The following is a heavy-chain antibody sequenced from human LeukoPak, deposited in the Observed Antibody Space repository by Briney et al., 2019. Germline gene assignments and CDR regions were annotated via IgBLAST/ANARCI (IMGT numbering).Heavy chain of an antibody. D-gene: IGHD3-3*01. CDR1: GFTFSSYS. CDR2: IRFDGNIK. J-gene: IGHJ4*02. CDR3: ARDDSYYDFWSGYSPRFDY. V-gene: IGHV3-30*02. Sequence: GGSLRLSCAASGFTFSSYSMHWVRQAPGKGLEWVSFIRFDGNIKYFADSVKGRFTISRDNAKNSLYLQMNSLRAEDTAVYYCARDDSYYDFWSGYSPRFDYWGQGTLVTVSS.